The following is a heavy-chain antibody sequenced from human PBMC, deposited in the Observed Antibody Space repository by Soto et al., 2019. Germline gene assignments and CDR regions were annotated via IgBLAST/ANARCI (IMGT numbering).Heavy chain of an antibody. CDR2: ISYDGSNK. J-gene: IGHJ4*02. CDR3: AKDPRYYDSSGRYDY. V-gene: IGHV3-30*18. CDR1: GFTFSSYG. Sequence: GGSLRLSCAASGFTFSSYGMHWVRQAPGKGLEWVAVISYDGSNKYYADSVKGRFTISRDNSKNTLYLQMNSLRAEDTAVYYCAKDPRYYDSSGRYDYWGQGTLVTVSS. D-gene: IGHD3-22*01.